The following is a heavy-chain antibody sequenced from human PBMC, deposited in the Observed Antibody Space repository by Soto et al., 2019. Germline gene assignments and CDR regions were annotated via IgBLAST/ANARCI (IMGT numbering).Heavy chain of an antibody. CDR1: GFTFTSYS. CDR2: IGIGSSTK. Sequence: GGSLRLSCAAYGFTFTSYSMNWVRQAPVKGLEWVSYIGIGSSTKYYADSVKGRFTISRDNSRKMLYLQMNSLRPDDTAVYYCVKDRSDTWSFDNWGQGTLDTVSS. V-gene: IGHV3-48*04. J-gene: IGHJ4*02. CDR3: VKDRSDTWSFDN. D-gene: IGHD2-8*02.